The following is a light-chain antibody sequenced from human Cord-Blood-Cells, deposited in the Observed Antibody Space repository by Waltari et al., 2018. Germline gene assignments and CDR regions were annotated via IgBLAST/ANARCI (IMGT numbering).Light chain of an antibody. Sequence: SYELTQPPSVSVSPGQTARITCSGDALQKQYAYWYQQKPGQAPVRVIYKDRERPSGIPERFSASSSGTTVTLTISGVQAEDEADYYCQSADSSGTYYVFGTGTKVTVL. V-gene: IGLV3-25*02. CDR1: ALQKQY. CDR2: KDR. J-gene: IGLJ1*01. CDR3: QSADSSGTYYV.